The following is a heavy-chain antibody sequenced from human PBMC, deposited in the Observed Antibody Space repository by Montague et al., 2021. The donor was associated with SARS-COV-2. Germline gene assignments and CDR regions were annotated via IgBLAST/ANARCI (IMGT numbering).Heavy chain of an antibody. CDR1: GGSISSYY. CDR2: IYTSGRT. D-gene: IGHD3-10*01. Sequence: SETLSLTCTVSGGSISSYYWSWIRQPAGKGLEWIGRIYTSGRTNYNPSXXSRVTMSVDTSKNQFSLKLSSVTAADTAVYYCAREAWFGDKTSASEYYGMDVWGQGTTVTVSS. V-gene: IGHV4-4*07. J-gene: IGHJ6*02. CDR3: AREAWFGDKTSASEYYGMDV.